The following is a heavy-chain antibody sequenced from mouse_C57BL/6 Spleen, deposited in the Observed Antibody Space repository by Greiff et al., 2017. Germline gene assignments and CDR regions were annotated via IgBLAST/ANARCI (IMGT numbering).Heavy chain of an antibody. CDR3: ARLEGSGSYFDD. D-gene: IGHD1-1*01. CDR1: GYAFSSSW. Sequence: VQLQQSGPELVKPGASVKISCKASGYAFSSSWMNWVKQRPGKGLEWIGRIYPGDGDTNYNGKFKGKATLTADKSSSTAYMQLSSLTSEDSAVYVCARLEGSGSYFDDWGKGTTLTVSS. V-gene: IGHV1-82*01. CDR2: IYPGDGDT. J-gene: IGHJ2*01.